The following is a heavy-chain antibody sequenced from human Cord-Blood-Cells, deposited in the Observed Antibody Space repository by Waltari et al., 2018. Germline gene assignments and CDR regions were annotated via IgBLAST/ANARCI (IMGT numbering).Heavy chain of an antibody. Sequence: QLQLQESGPGLVKPSETLSLTCPVSGGSISSSSSYWGWIRQPPGKGLEWIGSIYYSGSTYYNPSLKSRVTISVDTSKNQFSLKLSSVTAADTAVYYCASRDHYFDYWGQGTLVTVSS. J-gene: IGHJ4*02. CDR2: IYYSGST. CDR1: GGSISSSSSY. V-gene: IGHV4-39*01. CDR3: ASRDHYFDY.